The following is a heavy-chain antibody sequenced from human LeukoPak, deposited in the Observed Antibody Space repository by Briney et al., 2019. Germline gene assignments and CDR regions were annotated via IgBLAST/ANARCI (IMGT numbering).Heavy chain of an antibody. CDR3: ASDSLLEQLVL. Sequence: ASGKVSCNATGYTFTVYYMHLIRQPQGQGLEWVGWINPNSGDTKYVEKCQGRVTLTRETSSSTAYMELSRLRSDDTAVYYCASDSLLEQLVLGGQGTLVTVSS. CDR2: INPNSGDT. V-gene: IGHV1-2*02. D-gene: IGHD6-6*01. CDR1: GYTFTVYY. J-gene: IGHJ4*02.